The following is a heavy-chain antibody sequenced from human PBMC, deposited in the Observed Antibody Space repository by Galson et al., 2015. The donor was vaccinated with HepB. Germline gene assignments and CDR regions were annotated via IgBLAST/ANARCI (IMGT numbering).Heavy chain of an antibody. CDR2: INPSGGST. CDR3: ARTSSRSSFDY. V-gene: IGHV1-46*01. D-gene: IGHD3-10*01. Sequence: SVKVSCKASRYTSTRNYMHWVRQAPGQGLEWMGVINPSGGSTSYAQKFQGRVTMHRDTSTTTVYMELSSLRSEDTAVYYCARTSSRSSFDYWGQGTLVTVSS. CDR1: RYTSTRNY. J-gene: IGHJ4*02.